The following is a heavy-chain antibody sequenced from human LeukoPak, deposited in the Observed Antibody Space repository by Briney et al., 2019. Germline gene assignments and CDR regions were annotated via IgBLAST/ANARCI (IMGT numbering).Heavy chain of an antibody. J-gene: IGHJ4*02. CDR3: VTNSGSYGRDIDY. V-gene: IGHV1-24*01. D-gene: IGHD1-26*01. CDR1: GSTLTELS. Sequence: SVKVSCKVSGSTLTELSMHWVRQAPGKGLEWMGGFDPEDGETIYAQKFQGRVTMTEDTSTDTAYMELSSLRSEDTAVYYCVTNSGSYGRDIDYWGQGTLVSVSS. CDR2: FDPEDGET.